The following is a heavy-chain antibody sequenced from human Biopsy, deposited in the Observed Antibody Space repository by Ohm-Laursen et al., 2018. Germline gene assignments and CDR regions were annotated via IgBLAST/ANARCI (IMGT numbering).Heavy chain of an antibody. CDR1: GIKFDDYG. J-gene: IGHJ3*01. Sequence: SLRLSCTASGIKFDDYGMNWVRQVPGKGLEWVSRISWNSGSIGYVDSAKGRFTISRDNAKNSLYLQMNSLKAEDTALYYCARGYYDIGTGYHYDVFDFWGRGTLVTVSS. CDR3: ARGYYDIGTGYHYDVFDF. CDR2: ISWNSGSI. V-gene: IGHV3-9*01. D-gene: IGHD3-9*01.